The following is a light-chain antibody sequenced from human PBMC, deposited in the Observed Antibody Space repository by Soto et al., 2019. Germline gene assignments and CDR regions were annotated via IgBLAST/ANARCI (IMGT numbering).Light chain of an antibody. V-gene: IGKV3-11*01. J-gene: IGKJ4*01. CDR1: QSVRSY. Sequence: EIVLTQSPATLSLSPGERATLSCRASQSVRSYLDWHQQKPGQAPGLLIYDASNRATGIPARFSGSGSGTDFTLTISSLEPEDFAVYYCQQRSNWPPFTFGGGTKVEIK. CDR2: DAS. CDR3: QQRSNWPPFT.